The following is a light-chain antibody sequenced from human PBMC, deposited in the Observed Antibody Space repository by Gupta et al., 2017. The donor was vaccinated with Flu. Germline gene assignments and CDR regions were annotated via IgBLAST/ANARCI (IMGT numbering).Light chain of an antibody. V-gene: IGLV4-69*01. CDR1: SAHSSYA. CDR3: QTGDTGIVV. Sequence: QLVLTPSPSASASLGAAVNLTCTRSSAHSSYAIAWHQQQPEKGPRYLMKLNNDGSHTTGDAIPDRFSASGSGTDRYLTIARRQAEAEDYYYSQTGDTGIVVFGGGTKLTVL. CDR2: LNNDGSH. J-gene: IGLJ2*01.